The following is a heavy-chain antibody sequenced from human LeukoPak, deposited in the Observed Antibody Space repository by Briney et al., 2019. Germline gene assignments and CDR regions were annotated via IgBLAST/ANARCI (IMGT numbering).Heavy chain of an antibody. Sequence: PSETLSLTCTVSGDSISSSSYYWGWIRQPPGKGLEWIGYIYYSGSTNYNPSLKSRVTISVDTSKNQFSLKLSSVTAADTAVYYCARAVMGGNPWYFDLWGRGTLVTVSS. D-gene: IGHD4-23*01. V-gene: IGHV4-61*05. J-gene: IGHJ2*01. CDR3: ARAVMGGNPWYFDL. CDR2: IYYSGST. CDR1: GDSISSSSYY.